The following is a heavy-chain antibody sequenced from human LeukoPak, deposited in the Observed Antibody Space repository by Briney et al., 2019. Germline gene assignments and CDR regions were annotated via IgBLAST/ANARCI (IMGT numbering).Heavy chain of an antibody. J-gene: IGHJ4*02. Sequence: GRSLRLSCVASGFIFSRYGMHWVRQAPGKGLEWVAIISNDGSETYYVDSVKGRFTISRDNSKNTVYLQMNSLRAEDTAVYYCATAPPDYWGQGTLVTVSS. CDR1: GFIFSRYG. CDR2: ISNDGSET. V-gene: IGHV3-30*03. CDR3: ATAPPDY.